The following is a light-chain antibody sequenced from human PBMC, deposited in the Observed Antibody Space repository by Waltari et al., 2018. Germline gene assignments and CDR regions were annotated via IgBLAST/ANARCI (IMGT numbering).Light chain of an antibody. V-gene: IGLV1-44*01. CDR1: SSNIGRYS. CDR2: NND. Sequence: QPVLTQAPSAYGTPGQRVTISCSGSSSNIGRYSPHWYQQLPGAAPRLLIYNNDQRPSGVPDRFSGYGSGASASLAISGLQSEDEADYYCAGWDERLEGWVFGGGTRLTVL. J-gene: IGLJ3*02. CDR3: AGWDERLEGWV.